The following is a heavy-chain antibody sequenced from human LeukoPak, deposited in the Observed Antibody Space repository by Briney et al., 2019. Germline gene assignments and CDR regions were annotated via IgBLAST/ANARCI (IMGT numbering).Heavy chain of an antibody. CDR2: TSYRSKWST. V-gene: IGHV6-1*01. CDR3: ARDDGDYKWFGP. Sequence: SQTLSLACAISGDSVSSNSAAWNWIRQSPSRGLEWLGRTSYRSKWSTDYAVSVKSRITINPDTSKNQFSLQLKSVTPEDTAVYYCARDDGDYKWFGPWGQGTLVTVSS. CDR1: GDSVSSNSAA. J-gene: IGHJ5*02. D-gene: IGHD4-17*01.